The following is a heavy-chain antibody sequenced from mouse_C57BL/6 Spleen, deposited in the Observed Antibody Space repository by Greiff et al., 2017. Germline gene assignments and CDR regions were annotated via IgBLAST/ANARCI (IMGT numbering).Heavy chain of an antibody. D-gene: IGHD2-2*01. CDR1: GYTFTSYW. Sequence: QVQLQQPGAELVMPGASVKLSCKASGYTFTSYWMHWVKQRPGQGLEWIGEIDPSDSYTNYNQKFKGKATLTVDKSSSTAYMQLSSLTSEDSAVYYCSRYGDGYVFDYWGQGTTLTVSS. CDR2: IDPSDSYT. V-gene: IGHV1-69*01. CDR3: SRYGDGYVFDY. J-gene: IGHJ2*01.